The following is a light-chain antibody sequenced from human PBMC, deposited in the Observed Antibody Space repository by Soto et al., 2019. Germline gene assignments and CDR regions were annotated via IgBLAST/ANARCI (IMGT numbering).Light chain of an antibody. Sequence: SYELTQPPSVSVAPGQTARITCGGNNIGSESVHWYQQKPGQAPVLVVYDDSDRPSGIPERFSGSKSGNTATLTISGLQAEDEAHYFCTSYTSSSTLFFGGGTKLTVL. V-gene: IGLV3-21*02. CDR2: DDS. CDR1: NIGSES. CDR3: TSYTSSSTLF. J-gene: IGLJ2*01.